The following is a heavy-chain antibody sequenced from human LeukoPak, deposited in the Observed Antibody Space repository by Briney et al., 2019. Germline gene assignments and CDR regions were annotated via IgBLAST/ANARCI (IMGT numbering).Heavy chain of an antibody. Sequence: GGSLRLSCAASGFTFSSYGMHWVRQAPGKGLEWVAFIRYDGSNKYYADSVKGRFTISRDNSKNTLYLQMNSLRAEDTAVYYCAKDILWFGELPPDYWGQGTLVTVSS. V-gene: IGHV3-30*02. CDR3: AKDILWFGELPPDY. CDR2: IRYDGSNK. J-gene: IGHJ4*02. D-gene: IGHD3-10*01. CDR1: GFTFSSYG.